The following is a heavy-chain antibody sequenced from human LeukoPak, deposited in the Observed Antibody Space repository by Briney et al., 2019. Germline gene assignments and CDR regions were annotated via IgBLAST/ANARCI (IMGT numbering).Heavy chain of an antibody. J-gene: IGHJ5*02. CDR3: ARVLLARGNWFDP. CDR1: GYTFTSYA. Sequence: ASVKVSCKASGYTFTSYAMHWVRQAPGQRLEWMGWINAGNGNTKYSQKFQGRVTITRDTSASTAYMELSSLRSEDTAVYYCARVLLARGNWFDPWGQGTLVTVSS. V-gene: IGHV1-3*01. D-gene: IGHD2/OR15-2a*01. CDR2: INAGNGNT.